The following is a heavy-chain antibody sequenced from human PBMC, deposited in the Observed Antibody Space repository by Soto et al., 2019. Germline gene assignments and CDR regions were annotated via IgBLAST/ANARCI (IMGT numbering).Heavy chain of an antibody. D-gene: IGHD2-21*02. CDR3: ARDGLMGVTNLAAD. CDR1: GFTFSTYG. CDR2: ISNDGSNK. V-gene: IGHV3-30*03. J-gene: IGHJ4*02. Sequence: QVQLVESGGGVVQPGRSLRLSCAASGFTFSTYGMHWVRQAPGKGLEWVAVISNDGSNKYYADSVKGRFTISRDNSKNTLYVQMNSLSAEDTAVYYCARDGLMGVTNLAADWGQGTLVTVSS.